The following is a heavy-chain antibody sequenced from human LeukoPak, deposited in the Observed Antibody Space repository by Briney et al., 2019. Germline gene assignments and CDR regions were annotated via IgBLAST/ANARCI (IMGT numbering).Heavy chain of an antibody. CDR3: ARPTGDGLYY. CDR2: IIPSGGST. J-gene: IGHJ4*02. D-gene: IGHD7-27*01. CDR1: GYTFTTYN. V-gene: IGHV1-46*01. Sequence: ASVKLSCKASGYTFTTYNMDCVRQAPRQGHEWMGIIIPSGGSTSYAQKLHVRVTMTRDTSTSTVYMELSSLRSEDTAVYCCARPTGDGLYYWGQGTLVTVSS.